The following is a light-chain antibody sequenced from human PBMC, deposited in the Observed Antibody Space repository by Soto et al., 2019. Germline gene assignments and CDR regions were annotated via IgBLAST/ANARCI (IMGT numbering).Light chain of an antibody. V-gene: IGKV1-12*01. CDR1: QGVSRY. CDR3: QQSFSPLWT. Sequence: DIQLTQSPSSVSASVGDRVTITCRASQGVSRYLAWYQQHPGRAPKLLIYSISSLYDGVPSRFSGSGSAKDFTLTISSLQPEDSATYYCQQSFSPLWTFGQGTKVEV. CDR2: SIS. J-gene: IGKJ1*01.